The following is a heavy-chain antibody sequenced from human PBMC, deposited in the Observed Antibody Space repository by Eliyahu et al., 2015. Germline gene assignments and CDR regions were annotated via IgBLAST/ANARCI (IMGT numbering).Heavy chain of an antibody. CDR3: ARTDYGDDGTLNI. J-gene: IGHJ3*02. D-gene: IGHD4/OR15-4a*01. CDR2: IYGDANT. Sequence: EAQLVESGGGXIQPGGSLRLXCTASGFXFSNSFMSWVRQAPGKGLEWISVIYGDANTYYADSVKGRFSISRDNSENTLYLQMNNVRLDDTAIYYCARTDYGDDGTLNIWGQGTMVTVSS. V-gene: IGHV3-53*01. CDR1: GFXFSNSF.